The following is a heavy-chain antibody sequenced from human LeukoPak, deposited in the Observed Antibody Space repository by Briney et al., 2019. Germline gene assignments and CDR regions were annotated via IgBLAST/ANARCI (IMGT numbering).Heavy chain of an antibody. Sequence: PSETLSLTCTVSGASISPYYWSWIRQPAGKGLEWIGRIYNSGYTNYNPSLESRVTMSLDTSKNEFSLKLSSVTAADTALYCCARGNNSPWDYWGQGILVTVSS. CDR2: IYNSGYT. J-gene: IGHJ4*02. V-gene: IGHV4-4*07. CDR3: ARGNNSPWDY. CDR1: GASISPYY. D-gene: IGHD1-14*01.